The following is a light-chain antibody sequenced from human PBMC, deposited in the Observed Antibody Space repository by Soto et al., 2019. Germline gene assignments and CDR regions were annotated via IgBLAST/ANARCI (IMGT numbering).Light chain of an antibody. CDR3: QQYGSSSPWP. Sequence: DIQMTQSPSTLSASVGDRVTITCRASQSISSWLAWYQQKPGRAPKLLIYKASSLETGVPSRFSGSGSGTECTLIISNLQPDDFASYYCQQYGSSSPWPFGQGTKVEIK. V-gene: IGKV1-5*03. CDR1: QSISSW. CDR2: KAS. J-gene: IGKJ1*01.